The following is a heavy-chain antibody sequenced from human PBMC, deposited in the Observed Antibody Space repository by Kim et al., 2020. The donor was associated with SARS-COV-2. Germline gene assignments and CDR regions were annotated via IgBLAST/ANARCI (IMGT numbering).Heavy chain of an antibody. V-gene: IGHV3-7*01. CDR3: AREVRGYSGYDMGVYDY. CDR2: IKQDGSEK. J-gene: IGHJ4*02. CDR1: GFTFSTYW. Sequence: GGSLRLSCAASGFTFSTYWMTWVRQAPGKGLELVANIKQDGSEKYYVDSVQGRFTISRDNAKNSVYLQMNSLRAEDTAVYYCAREVRGYSGYDMGVYDYWGQGTLVTVSS. D-gene: IGHD5-12*01.